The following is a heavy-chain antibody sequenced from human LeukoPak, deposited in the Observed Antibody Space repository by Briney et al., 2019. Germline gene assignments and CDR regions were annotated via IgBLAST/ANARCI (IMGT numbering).Heavy chain of an antibody. D-gene: IGHD5-12*01. Sequence: SETLSLTCSVSGGSIRNYYWSWIRQPPGKGLEWIGFIFHSGNSNYNPSLKSRVTISIDTSKNQFSLKLSSVTAADTAIYCCAREDGTKGYRPLDYWGQGTLVTVSS. V-gene: IGHV4-59*01. CDR1: GGSIRNYY. CDR3: AREDGTKGYRPLDY. CDR2: IFHSGNS. J-gene: IGHJ4*02.